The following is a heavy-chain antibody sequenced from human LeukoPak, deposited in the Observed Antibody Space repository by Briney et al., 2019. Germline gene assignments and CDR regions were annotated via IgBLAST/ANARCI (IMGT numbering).Heavy chain of an antibody. Sequence: GGSLRLSCAASGFTFSSYSMNWVRQAPGKGLEWVSYISSSSSTIYYADSVKGRFTISRDNSKNTVYLQMNSLRAEDTAVYYCAKDFGGAGYYFGSWGQGTLVTVSS. CDR3: AKDFGGAGYYFGS. J-gene: IGHJ4*02. CDR2: ISSSSSTI. CDR1: GFTFSSYS. V-gene: IGHV3-48*01. D-gene: IGHD3-16*01.